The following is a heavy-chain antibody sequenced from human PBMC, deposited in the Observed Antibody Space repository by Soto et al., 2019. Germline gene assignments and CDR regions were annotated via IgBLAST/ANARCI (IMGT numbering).Heavy chain of an antibody. CDR1: GYTFTGYY. V-gene: IGHV1-2*02. CDR2: INPNSGGT. Sequence: QVQLVQSGAEVKKPGASVKVSCKASGYTFTGYYMHWVRQAPGQGLEWMGWINPNSGGTNYAQKFQGRVTMTREPSISTAYMELSRLRSDDTAVYYCARGARGGYDFWSGSSPLDYWGQGPLVTVSS. D-gene: IGHD3-3*01. CDR3: ARGARGGYDFWSGSSPLDY. J-gene: IGHJ4*02.